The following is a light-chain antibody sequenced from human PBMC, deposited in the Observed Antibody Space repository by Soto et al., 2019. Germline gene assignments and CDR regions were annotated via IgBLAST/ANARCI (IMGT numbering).Light chain of an antibody. CDR1: SNDVGAYNY. CDR3: TSYTRDSNLNVV. CDR2: EVS. Sequence: QSALTQPASVSGSPGQSITFSCTGTSNDVGAYNYVSWYQQHPGKAPKLMIFEVSNRPSGVSNRFSGSKSGNTASLTISGLPAEDEADYDCTSYTRDSNLNVVFGGGTKLTVL. J-gene: IGLJ2*01. V-gene: IGLV2-14*01.